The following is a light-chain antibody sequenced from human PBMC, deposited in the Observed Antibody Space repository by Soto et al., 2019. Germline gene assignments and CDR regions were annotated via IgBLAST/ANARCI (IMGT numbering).Light chain of an antibody. Sequence: DIQMTQSPSSLSASVGDRVTITCRASQSISSYLNWYQQKPGKAPKLLIYAASSLQSGVPSRFSGSGSGTDFPLTISSLHPEDFATYYCQQSYSTPDTFGGGTKVEIK. CDR3: QQSYSTPDT. CDR2: AAS. CDR1: QSISSY. V-gene: IGKV1-39*01. J-gene: IGKJ4*01.